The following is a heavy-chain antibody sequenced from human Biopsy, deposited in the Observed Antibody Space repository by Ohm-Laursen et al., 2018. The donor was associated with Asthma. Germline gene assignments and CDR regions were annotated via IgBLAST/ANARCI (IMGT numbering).Heavy chain of an antibody. V-gene: IGHV3-30*18. CDR1: GFTFSNYG. CDR2: IPFDGSNK. J-gene: IGHJ4*02. CDR3: AKDVFPGWELRRGPDY. D-gene: IGHD1-26*01. Sequence: SLRLSCSASGFTFSNYGMHWVCQAPGKGLDWVAVIPFDGSNKNYTDSVKGRFTISRDNSRNTLHLQMNSLRAEDTAVYYCAKDVFPGWELRRGPDYWGQGTLVTVSS.